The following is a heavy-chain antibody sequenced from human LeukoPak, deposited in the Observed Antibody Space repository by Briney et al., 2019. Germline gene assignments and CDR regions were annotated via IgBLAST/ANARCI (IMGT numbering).Heavy chain of an antibody. J-gene: IGHJ4*02. CDR2: IYYSGNT. V-gene: IGHV4-39*01. CDR1: GVSISSSNSY. D-gene: IGHD3/OR15-3a*01. CDR3: ARQTGSGLFILP. Sequence: SETLSLTCTVSGVSISSSNSYWGWIRQPPGKGLEWIGSIYYSGNTYYNASLKSQVSISIDTSKNRFSLQLTAVTAADTAVYYCARQTGSGLFILPGGQGTLVTVSS.